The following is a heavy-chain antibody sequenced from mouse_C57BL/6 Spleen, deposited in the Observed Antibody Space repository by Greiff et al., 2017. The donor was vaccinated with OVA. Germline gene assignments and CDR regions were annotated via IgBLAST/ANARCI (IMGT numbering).Heavy chain of an antibody. CDR3: ARTGSSYEGWFAY. CDR1: GFTFSDYG. CDR2: ISSGSSTI. Sequence: DVKLVESGGGLVKPGGSLKLSCAASGFTFSDYGMHWVRQAPEKGLEWVAYISSGSSTIYYADTVKGRFTISRDNAKNTLFLQMTSLRSEDTAMYYCARTGSSYEGWFAYWGQGTLVTVSA. D-gene: IGHD1-1*01. J-gene: IGHJ3*01. V-gene: IGHV5-17*01.